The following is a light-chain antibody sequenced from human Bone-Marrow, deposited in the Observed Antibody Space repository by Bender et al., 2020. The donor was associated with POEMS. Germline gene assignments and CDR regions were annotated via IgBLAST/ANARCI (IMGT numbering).Light chain of an antibody. CDR3: SSNTIRDSLV. V-gene: IGLV2-14*03. Sequence: QSALTQAASVSGSPGQSISISCTGTSSDVGGYNYVSWYQQHPGKVPKLLIYDVSNRPSGVSSRFSGSKSAKTASLTISGLQTDDEAYYYCSSNTIRDSLVFGGGTKVTVL. J-gene: IGLJ1*01. CDR2: DVS. CDR1: SSDVGGYNY.